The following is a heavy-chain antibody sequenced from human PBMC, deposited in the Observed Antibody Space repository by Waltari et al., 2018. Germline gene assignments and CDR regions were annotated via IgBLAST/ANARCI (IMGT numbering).Heavy chain of an antibody. V-gene: IGHV3-23*01. D-gene: IGHD6-6*01. CDR3: EVSSSSFGNY. Sequence: GSLRLSCAASGFTFSNYAMDWVRQAPGEGLEWVSSISGSGDSVDSADSVKGRFTTSRDNSKNIMNLQMNSLRVEDTALYYCEVSSSSFGNYWGQGALVTVSS. CDR1: GFTFSNYA. J-gene: IGHJ4*02. CDR2: ISGSGDSV.